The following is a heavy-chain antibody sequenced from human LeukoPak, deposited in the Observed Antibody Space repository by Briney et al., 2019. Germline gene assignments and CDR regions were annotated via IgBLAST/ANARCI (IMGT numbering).Heavy chain of an antibody. CDR1: GFPFGNFW. CDR2: MDTDRRTT. J-gene: IGHJ5*02. D-gene: IGHD6-25*01. CDR3: ATDVTGSEDR. V-gene: IGHV3-74*01. Sequence: GGALRLSCVVSGFPFGNFWRHCGRQVPGRGLVWVARMDTDRRTTDYADSLKGGFPISRENARNTLYLQMRSLRPDDTALYYCATDVTGSEDRWGQGTLVTVSS.